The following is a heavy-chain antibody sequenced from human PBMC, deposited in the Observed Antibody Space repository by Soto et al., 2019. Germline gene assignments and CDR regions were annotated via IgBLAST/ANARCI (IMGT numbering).Heavy chain of an antibody. CDR1: GYTFTDYY. CDR2: IKPNSGGT. J-gene: IGHJ6*02. Sequence: ASVKVSCKASGYTFTDYYFHWVRQAPGQGLEWMGWIKPNSGGTNYAQKFQGRVTMTRDTSINTAYMEMSRLTSDDTAVYFCSRDRNPTNPYYYYGMDVWGQGTTVTVSS. CDR3: SRDRNPTNPYYYYGMDV. V-gene: IGHV1-2*02.